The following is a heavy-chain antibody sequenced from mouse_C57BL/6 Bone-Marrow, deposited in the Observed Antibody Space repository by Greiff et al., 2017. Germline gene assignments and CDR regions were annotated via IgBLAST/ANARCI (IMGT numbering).Heavy chain of an antibody. J-gene: IGHJ2*01. CDR1: GYTFTSYW. CDR2: IYPGSGST. V-gene: IGHV1-55*01. D-gene: IGHD2-2*01. Sequence: QVQLKQPGAELVKPGASVKMSCKASGYTFTSYWITWVKQRPGQGLEWIGDIYPGSGSTNYNEKFKSKATLTVDTSSSTAYMQLSSLTSEDSAVYYCARARGLYGYDGLDYWGQGTTLTVSS. CDR3: ARARGLYGYDGLDY.